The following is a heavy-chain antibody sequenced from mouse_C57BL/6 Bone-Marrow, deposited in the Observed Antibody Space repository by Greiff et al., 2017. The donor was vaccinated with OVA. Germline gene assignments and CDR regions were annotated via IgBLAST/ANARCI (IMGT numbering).Heavy chain of an antibody. Sequence: QVQLKQPGAELVKPGASVKLSCKASGYTFTSYWMQWVKQRPGQGLEWIGEIDPSDSYTNYNQKFKGKATLTVDTSSSTAYMQLSSLTSEDSAVYYCAALYDGYYVDYWGQGTTLTVSS. CDR3: AALYDGYYVDY. V-gene: IGHV1-50*01. D-gene: IGHD2-3*01. CDR2: IDPSDSYT. CDR1: GYTFTSYW. J-gene: IGHJ2*01.